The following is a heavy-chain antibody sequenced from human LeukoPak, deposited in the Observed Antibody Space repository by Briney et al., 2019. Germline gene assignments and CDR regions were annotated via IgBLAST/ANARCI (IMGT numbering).Heavy chain of an antibody. CDR2: IYYSGST. V-gene: IGHV4-59*08. Sequence: SETLSLTCTVSGGSISSYYWSWIRQPPGKGLEYIGYIYYSGSTNYNPSLKSRVTISVDMSRNQFSLKLSSVTAADTAVYYCARKVDTNWSFDLWGRGTLVTVSS. CDR3: ARKVDTNWSFDL. J-gene: IGHJ2*01. D-gene: IGHD5-18*01. CDR1: GGSISSYY.